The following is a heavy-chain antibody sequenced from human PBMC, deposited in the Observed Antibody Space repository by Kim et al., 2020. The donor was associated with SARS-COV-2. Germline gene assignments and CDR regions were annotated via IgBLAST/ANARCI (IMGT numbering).Heavy chain of an antibody. CDR3: ARLGGNTQMGYNWFDP. D-gene: IGHD1-26*01. J-gene: IGHJ5*02. V-gene: IGHV4-34*01. Sequence: LEWVSKSNHLGGTNSHPYLKSRVTISVDTSKTQFSLRLSSVTAADTAVYYCARLGGNTQMGYNWFDPWGQGTLVTVSS. CDR2: SNHLGGT.